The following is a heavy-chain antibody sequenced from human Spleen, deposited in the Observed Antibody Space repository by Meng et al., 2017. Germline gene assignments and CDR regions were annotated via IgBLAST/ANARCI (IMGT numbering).Heavy chain of an antibody. D-gene: IGHD3-10*01. V-gene: IGHV4-31*03. Sequence: QVALQESGPGLVKPYQSPPLPCLVLGGSITSAGYYWSWIGQHPGKGLEWIGYIYYSGTTHYNPSLESRPSISVDTSKNEFSLKLRSVSVADTAVYYCAGGGDYGLGSYGYWGQGTLVTVSS. CDR1: GGSITSAGYY. CDR3: AGGGDYGLGSYGY. J-gene: IGHJ4*02. CDR2: IYYSGTT.